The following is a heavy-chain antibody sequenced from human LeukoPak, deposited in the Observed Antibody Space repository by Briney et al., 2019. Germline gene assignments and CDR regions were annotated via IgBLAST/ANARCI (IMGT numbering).Heavy chain of an antibody. CDR2: IHYSGNT. J-gene: IGHJ4*02. CDR3: ATGPSWELLTYYFDY. CDR1: GDSVRTSNYY. V-gene: IGHV4-61*01. Sequence: SETLSLTCTVSGDSVRTSNYYWSWIRQPPGKGLEWIGYIHYSGNTNYNTSLKSRVTISVDTSKSQFSLKLSSVTAADTAVYYCATGPSWELLTYYFDYWGQGTLVTVSS. D-gene: IGHD1-26*01.